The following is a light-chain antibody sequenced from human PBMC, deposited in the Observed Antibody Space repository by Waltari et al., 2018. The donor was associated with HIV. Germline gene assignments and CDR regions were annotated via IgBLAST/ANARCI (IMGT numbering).Light chain of an antibody. Sequence: QSALTQPPSASGSPGQSVTISCTGTSRDVGGYNYVSWYQHHPGKAPKLMIYEVSKRPSGFPDRFSGSKSGNMASLIVSGLQAEDEADYYCSSYVGSNKWVFGGGTKLTVL. J-gene: IGLJ3*02. V-gene: IGLV2-8*01. CDR3: SSYVGSNKWV. CDR1: SRDVGGYNY. CDR2: EVS.